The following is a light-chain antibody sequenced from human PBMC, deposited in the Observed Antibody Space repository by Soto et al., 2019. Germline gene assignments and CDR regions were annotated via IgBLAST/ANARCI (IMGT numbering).Light chain of an antibody. J-gene: IGKJ5*01. V-gene: IGKV2-30*01. CDR1: QSLVYSDGNTY. Sequence: VMTQFPLSLPVTLGQPASISCRSSQSLVYSDGNTYLSWFHQRPCLSPRRLIYKVSNRDSGVPDRISGTGSGTDFTLQISRVDTEDVGIYYCMQGTRSITFGQGTRLEIK. CDR2: KVS. CDR3: MQGTRSIT.